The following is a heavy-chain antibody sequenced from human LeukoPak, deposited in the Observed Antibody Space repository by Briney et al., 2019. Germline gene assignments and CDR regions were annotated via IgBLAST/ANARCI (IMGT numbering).Heavy chain of an antibody. J-gene: IGHJ4*02. CDR1: GFTFSSYS. D-gene: IGHD6-13*01. Sequence: GGSLRLSCAASGFTFSSYSMNWVRQAPGKGLEWVSSISSSSSYTYYADSVKGRFTISRDNAKNSLYLQMNSLRAEDTAVYYCARAFMYSSSWDDYWGQGTLVTVSS. V-gene: IGHV3-21*01. CDR3: ARAFMYSSSWDDY. CDR2: ISSSSSYT.